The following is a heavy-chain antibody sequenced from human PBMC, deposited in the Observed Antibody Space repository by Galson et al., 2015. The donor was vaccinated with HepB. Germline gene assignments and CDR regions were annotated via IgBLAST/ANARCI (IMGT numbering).Heavy chain of an antibody. J-gene: IGHJ4*02. Sequence: SLRLSCAASGFTFSSYGMHWVRQAPGKGLEWVAVIWYDGSNKYYADSVKGRFTISRDNSKNTLYLQMNSLRAEDTAVYYCARDTYYDFWSGIPRGDYFDYWGQGTLVTVSS. V-gene: IGHV3-33*01. D-gene: IGHD3-3*01. CDR2: IWYDGSNK. CDR1: GFTFSSYG. CDR3: ARDTYYDFWSGIPRGDYFDY.